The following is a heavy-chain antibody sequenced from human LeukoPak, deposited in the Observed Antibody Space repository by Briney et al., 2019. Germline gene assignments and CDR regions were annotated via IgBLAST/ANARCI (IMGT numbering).Heavy chain of an antibody. Sequence: SQTLSLTCAISGDSVSSNSAAWNWIRQSPSRGLEWLGRTYCRSKWYNDYAVSVKSRITINPDTSKNQFSLQLNSVTPEDTAVYYCARDRETVGYCSGGSCYGGLFDPWGQGTLVTVSS. CDR3: ARDRETVGYCSGGSCYGGLFDP. CDR2: TYCRSKWYN. J-gene: IGHJ5*02. D-gene: IGHD2-15*01. V-gene: IGHV6-1*01. CDR1: GDSVSSNSAA.